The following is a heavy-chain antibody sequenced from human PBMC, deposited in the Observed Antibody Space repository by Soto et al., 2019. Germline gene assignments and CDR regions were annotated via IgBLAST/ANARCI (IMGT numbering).Heavy chain of an antibody. J-gene: IGHJ4*02. V-gene: IGHV4-31*03. CDR2: IYYSGST. D-gene: IGHD3-10*01. CDR3: AREDGSEGVDY. Sequence: SETLSLTCTVSGGSISSGGYYWSWIRQHPGKGLEWIGYIYYSGSTYYNPSLKSRVTISVDTSKNQFSLKLSSVTAADTAVYYCAREDGSEGVDYWGQGTLVTVSS. CDR1: GGSISSGGYY.